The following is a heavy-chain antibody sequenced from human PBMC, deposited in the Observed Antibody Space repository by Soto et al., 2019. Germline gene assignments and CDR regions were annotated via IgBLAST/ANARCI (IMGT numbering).Heavy chain of an antibody. D-gene: IGHD6-19*01. CDR2: IYYSGST. Sequence: SETLSLTCTVSGGSISSYYWGWIRQPPGKGLEWIGYIYYSGSTNYNPSLKSRVTISVDTSKNQFSLKLSSVTAADTAVYYCARDRGSSGPLNWFDPWGQGTLVTVS. CDR3: ARDRGSSGPLNWFDP. J-gene: IGHJ5*02. CDR1: GGSISSYY. V-gene: IGHV4-59*01.